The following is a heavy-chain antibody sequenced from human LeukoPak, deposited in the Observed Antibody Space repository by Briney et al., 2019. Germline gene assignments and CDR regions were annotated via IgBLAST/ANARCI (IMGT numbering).Heavy chain of an antibody. J-gene: IGHJ6*03. CDR2: ISYDGSNK. D-gene: IGHD6-13*01. CDR1: GFTFSSYA. Sequence: GGSLRLSCAASGFTFSSYAMHWVRQAPGKGLEWVAVISYDGSNKYYADSVKGRFTISRDNSKNTLYLQMNSLRAEDTAVYYCARNPYSSSWYYYYMDVGGKGTTVTVSS. V-gene: IGHV3-30-3*01. CDR3: ARNPYSSSWYYYYMDV.